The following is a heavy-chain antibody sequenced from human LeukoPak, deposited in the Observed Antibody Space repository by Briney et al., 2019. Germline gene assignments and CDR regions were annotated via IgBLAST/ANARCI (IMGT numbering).Heavy chain of an antibody. D-gene: IGHD5-24*01. CDR2: IKEDGTET. CDR1: GFMFSSNW. J-gene: IGHJ3*02. Sequence: GGSLRLSCAASGFMFSSNWMSWVRLAPGKGLEWVANIKEDGTETYYVDSVKGRFTISRDNAKNSLYLQMNSLRAEDTAVYYCARGQRGAFDIWGQGTMVTVSS. V-gene: IGHV3-7*01. CDR3: ARGQRGAFDI.